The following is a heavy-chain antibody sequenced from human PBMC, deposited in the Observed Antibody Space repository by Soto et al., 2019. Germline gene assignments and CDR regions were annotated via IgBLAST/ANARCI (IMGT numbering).Heavy chain of an antibody. CDR3: ARDVHCSGGSCHSGGLDV. V-gene: IGHV1-2*04. Sequence: ASGKVSCKASGYTFTGYYMHWVRQAPGQGLEWMGWINPNSGGTNYAQKFQGWVTMTRDTSISTAYMELSRLRSDDTAVYYCARDVHCSGGSCHSGGLDVPGQGTTVILSS. CDR2: INPNSGGT. J-gene: IGHJ6*02. D-gene: IGHD2-15*01. CDR1: GYTFTGYY.